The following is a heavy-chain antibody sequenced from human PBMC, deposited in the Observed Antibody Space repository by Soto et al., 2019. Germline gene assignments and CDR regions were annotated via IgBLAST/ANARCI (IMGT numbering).Heavy chain of an antibody. CDR1: GFTFTSSA. CDR3: AAGGGYYYDSSGYYYGT. Sequence: QMQLVQSGPEVKKPGTSVKVSCKASGFTFTSSAVQWVRQARGQRLEWIGWIGVGSGNTNYAQKFQERVTITRDMSTSTAYMELSSLRSEDTAVYYCAAGGGYYYDSSGYYYGTWGQGTLVTVSS. J-gene: IGHJ5*02. CDR2: IGVGSGNT. V-gene: IGHV1-58*01. D-gene: IGHD3-22*01.